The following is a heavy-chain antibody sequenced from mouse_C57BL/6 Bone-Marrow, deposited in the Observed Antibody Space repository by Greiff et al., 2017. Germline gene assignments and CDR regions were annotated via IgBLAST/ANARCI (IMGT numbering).Heavy chain of an antibody. CDR2: IYPGSGGT. Sequence: VQLQQSGAELVKPGASVKMSCKASGYTFTSYWIDWVKQRPGQSLEWIGDIYPGSGGTNYNEKFKGKATLTVDKSSSTNYMQLIRLTSEDSAVYYCARAHYYGYGVDYWGQGTTLTVSS. CDR3: ARAHYYGYGVDY. J-gene: IGHJ2*01. V-gene: IGHV1-55*01. D-gene: IGHD2-2*01. CDR1: GYTFTSYW.